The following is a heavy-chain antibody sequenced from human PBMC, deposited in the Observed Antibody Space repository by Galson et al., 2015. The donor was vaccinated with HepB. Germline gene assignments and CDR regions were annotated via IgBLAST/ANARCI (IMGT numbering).Heavy chain of an antibody. CDR2: ISNDGSNK. V-gene: IGHV3-30*18. CDR3: AKDAFYCTNDVCSNWFDP. J-gene: IGHJ5*02. CDR1: GFTFNGYG. Sequence: SLRLSCAASGFTFNGYGMHWVRQAPGKGLEWVALISNDGSNKNYADSVKGRFTISRDNSKNTLFLQMNSLRAEDTDVYYCAKDAFYCTNDVCSNWFDPWGQGTLVTVSS. D-gene: IGHD2-8*01.